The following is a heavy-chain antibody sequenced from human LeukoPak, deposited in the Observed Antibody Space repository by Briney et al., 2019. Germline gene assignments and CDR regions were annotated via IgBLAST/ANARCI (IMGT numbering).Heavy chain of an antibody. Sequence: SETLSLTCTVSGGSITSSSYYWGWIRQPPGKGLEWIGSIYYSGSTYYNPSLKSRVTLLVDTSKNQFSLKLSSVTAADTAVYYCARVRGYSSSWFNDWGQGTLVTASS. D-gene: IGHD6-13*01. J-gene: IGHJ5*02. CDR2: IYYSGST. CDR3: ARVRGYSSSWFND. CDR1: GGSITSSSYY. V-gene: IGHV4-39*07.